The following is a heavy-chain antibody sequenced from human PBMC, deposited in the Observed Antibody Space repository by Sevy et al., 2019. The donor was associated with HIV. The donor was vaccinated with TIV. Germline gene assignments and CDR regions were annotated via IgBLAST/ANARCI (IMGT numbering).Heavy chain of an antibody. D-gene: IGHD5-18*01. CDR3: AREDTAMVENAFDI. Sequence: GGSLRLSCAASGFTFSDYYMSWIRQAPGKGLEWVSYISSSGSTIYHADSVKGRFTISRDNAKNSLYLQMNSLRAEDTAVYYCAREDTAMVENAFDIWGQGTMVTVSS. CDR1: GFTFSDYY. J-gene: IGHJ3*02. V-gene: IGHV3-11*01. CDR2: ISSSGSTI.